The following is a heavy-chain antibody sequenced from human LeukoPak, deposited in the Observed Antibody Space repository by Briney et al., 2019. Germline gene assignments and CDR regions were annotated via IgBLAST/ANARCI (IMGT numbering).Heavy chain of an antibody. Sequence: GESLKISCKGSGYSFTSYWIVWVRQMPGKGLEWMGIIYPGDSDTRYSPSFQGQVTISADKSISTAYLQWSSLKASDTAMYYCARTSYDSSGYPSGMDVWGQGTTVTVSS. CDR3: ARTSYDSSGYPSGMDV. CDR2: IYPGDSDT. D-gene: IGHD3-22*01. J-gene: IGHJ6*02. V-gene: IGHV5-51*01. CDR1: GYSFTSYW.